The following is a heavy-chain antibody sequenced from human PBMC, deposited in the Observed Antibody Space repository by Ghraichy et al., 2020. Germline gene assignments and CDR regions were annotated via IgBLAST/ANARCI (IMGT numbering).Heavy chain of an antibody. CDR2: IYHSGST. D-gene: IGHD3-22*01. CDR1: GGSISSGGYS. Sequence: SETLSLTCAVSGGSISSGGYSWSWIRQPPGKGLEWIGYIYHSGSTYYNPSLKSRVTISVDRSKNQFSLKLSSLTAADTAVYYCARVTMIDYGMDVWGQGTTVTVSS. CDR3: ARVTMIDYGMDV. J-gene: IGHJ6*02. V-gene: IGHV4-30-2*01.